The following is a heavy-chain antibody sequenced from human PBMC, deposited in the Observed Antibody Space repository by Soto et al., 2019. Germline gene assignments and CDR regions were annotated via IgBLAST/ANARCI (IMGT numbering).Heavy chain of an antibody. CDR1: GFSLSNSG. Sequence: GGSLRLSCSASGFSLSNSGMFWVRQAPGKGLEWISYISRSHSAIYYADSVKGRFTMSRDNAKNSLFLQMNSLRDEDRAVYYCATEGTNGYIPYYIETWGPGVPAPVSS. CDR2: ISRSHSAI. J-gene: IGHJ4*02. CDR3: ATEGTNGYIPYYIET. D-gene: IGHD5-12*01. V-gene: IGHV3-48*02.